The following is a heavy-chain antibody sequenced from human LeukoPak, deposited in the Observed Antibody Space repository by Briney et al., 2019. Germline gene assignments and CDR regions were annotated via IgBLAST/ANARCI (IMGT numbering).Heavy chain of an antibody. D-gene: IGHD1-26*01. CDR1: GGSISSCY. V-gene: IGHV4-59*08. Sequence: SETLSLTCTVSGGSISSCYWSWIRQPPGKGLEWIGYIYYSGSTNYNPSLKSRVTISVDTSKNQFSLRLSSVTAADTAMYFCARAYSRSYSHFDDWGQGTLVTVSS. CDR3: ARAYSRSYSHFDD. J-gene: IGHJ4*02. CDR2: IYYSGST.